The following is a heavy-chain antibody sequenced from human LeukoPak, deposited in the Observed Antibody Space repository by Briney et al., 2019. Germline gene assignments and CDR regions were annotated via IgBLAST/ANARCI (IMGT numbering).Heavy chain of an antibody. Sequence: GGSLRFSCAASGFTFSSYSMNWVRQAPGKGLEWVSSISSSSSYIYYADSVKGRFTISRDNAKNSLYLQMNSLRAEDTAVYYCARDKGYSGSHFDYWGQGTLVTVSS. V-gene: IGHV3-21*01. CDR2: ISSSSSYI. CDR1: GFTFSSYS. D-gene: IGHD1-26*01. CDR3: ARDKGYSGSHFDY. J-gene: IGHJ4*02.